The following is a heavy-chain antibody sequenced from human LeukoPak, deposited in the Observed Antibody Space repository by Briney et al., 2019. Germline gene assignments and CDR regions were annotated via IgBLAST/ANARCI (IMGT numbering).Heavy chain of an antibody. D-gene: IGHD3-16*01. V-gene: IGHV1-69*05. CDR2: IIPIFGTA. CDR1: GGTLSSYA. CDR3: ARGGLGIFYYYYMGV. J-gene: IGHJ6*03. Sequence: ASVKVSCKASGGTLSSYAISWVRQAPGQGLEWMGGIIPIFGTANYAQKFQGRVTITTDESTSTAYMELSSLRSEDTAVYYCARGGLGIFYYYYMGVWGKGTTVTVSS.